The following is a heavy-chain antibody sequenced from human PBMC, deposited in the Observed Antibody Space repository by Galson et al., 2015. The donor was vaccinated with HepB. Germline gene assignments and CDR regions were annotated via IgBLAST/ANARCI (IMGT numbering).Heavy chain of an antibody. D-gene: IGHD2-2*01. J-gene: IGHJ6*02. CDR1: GFIFSDYY. V-gene: IGHV3-11*05. CDR2: ISSSSSYT. CDR3: ARDQCSSTSCYYYYYGMDV. Sequence: SLRLSCAASGFIFSDYYMSWIRQAPGKGLEWVSYISSSSSYTNYADSVKGRFTISRDNAKNSLYLQMNSLRAEDTAVYYCARDQCSSTSCYYYYYGMDVWGQGTTVTVSS.